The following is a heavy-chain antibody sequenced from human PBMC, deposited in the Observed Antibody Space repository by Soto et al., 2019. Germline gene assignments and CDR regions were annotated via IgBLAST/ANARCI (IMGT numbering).Heavy chain of an antibody. CDR2: IVPLLGIT. V-gene: IGHV1-69*08. CDR3: AREEFGAGRVGVSD. CDR1: GGTSTIYT. Sequence: QVPLVQSGAELKKPGSSVKVSCEASGGTSTIYTITWVRQAPGQGLAWLGRIVPLLGITNYARNFQDRLTITTDQSRGTGYMVLSGLRFEDTALYYCAREEFGAGRVGVSDWCQGPQFTVSS. J-gene: IGHJ4*02. D-gene: IGHD1-26*01.